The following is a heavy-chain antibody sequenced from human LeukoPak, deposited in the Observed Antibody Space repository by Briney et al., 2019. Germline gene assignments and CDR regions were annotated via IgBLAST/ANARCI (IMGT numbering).Heavy chain of an antibody. J-gene: IGHJ5*02. CDR3: ARLKKYQLLFPVWFDP. V-gene: IGHV1-18*01. CDR1: GYTFTSYG. CDR2: ISAYNGNT. Sequence: GASVKVSCKASGYTFTSYGISWVRQAPGQGLEWMGWISAYNGNTNYAQKLQGRVTVTTDTSTSTAYMELRSLRSDDTAVYYCARLKKYQLLFPVWFDPWGQGTLVTVSS. D-gene: IGHD2-2*01.